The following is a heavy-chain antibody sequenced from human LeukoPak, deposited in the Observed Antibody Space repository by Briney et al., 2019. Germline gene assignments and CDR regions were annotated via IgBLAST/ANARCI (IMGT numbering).Heavy chain of an antibody. V-gene: IGHV3-30*02. D-gene: IGHD2-15*01. Sequence: PGGSLRLSCAASGFTFSSYGMHWVRQAQGKGLEWVAFIRYDGSNKYYADSVKGRFTISRDNSKNTLYLQMNSLRAEDTAVYYCARVWGPHCSGGSCTRRYYYMDVWGKGTTVTVSS. CDR3: ARVWGPHCSGGSCTRRYYYMDV. J-gene: IGHJ6*03. CDR2: IRYDGSNK. CDR1: GFTFSSYG.